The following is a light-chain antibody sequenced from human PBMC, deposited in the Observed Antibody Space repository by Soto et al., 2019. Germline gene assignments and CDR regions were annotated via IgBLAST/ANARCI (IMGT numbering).Light chain of an antibody. CDR1: QSIGND. CDR3: QQYGYSPIT. Sequence: EVVMTQSPATLSVSPGERATLSCRASQSIGNDLAWYQQKPGQAPRLLIYGASSRATDIPARFSGSGSGTEFSLTISSLQSEDFAVYYCQQYGYSPITFGQGTRLEIK. J-gene: IGKJ5*01. CDR2: GAS. V-gene: IGKV3-15*01.